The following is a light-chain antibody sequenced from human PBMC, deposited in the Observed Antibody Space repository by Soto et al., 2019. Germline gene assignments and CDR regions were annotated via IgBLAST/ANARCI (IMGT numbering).Light chain of an antibody. CDR3: SSYAGTNTVV. Sequence: QSALTQPPSASGSPGQSVIISCTGTSSDVGGYNYVSWYQQHPGKALKIMVYEVTKRPSGVPDRFSGSKSGNTASLTVSGLQAEDEADYYCSSYAGTNTVVFGGGTKLTVL. CDR1: SSDVGGYNY. J-gene: IGLJ2*01. V-gene: IGLV2-8*01. CDR2: EVT.